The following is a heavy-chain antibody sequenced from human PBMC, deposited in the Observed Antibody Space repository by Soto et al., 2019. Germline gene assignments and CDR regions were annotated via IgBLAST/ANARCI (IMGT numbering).Heavy chain of an antibody. V-gene: IGHV4-30-4*01. D-gene: IGHD2-21*01. CDR1: GGSISSGDYY. CDR3: ARLLSRNWFDP. CDR2: IYYSGST. Sequence: PSETLSLTCTVSGGSISSGDYYWSWIRQPPGKGLEWIGYIYYSGSTYYNPSLKSRVTISVDTSKNQFSLKLSSVTAADTAVYYCARLLSRNWFDPWGQGTLVTVSS. J-gene: IGHJ5*02.